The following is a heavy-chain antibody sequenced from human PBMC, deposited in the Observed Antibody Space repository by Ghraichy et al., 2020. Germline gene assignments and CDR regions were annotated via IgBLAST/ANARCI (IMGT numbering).Heavy chain of an antibody. D-gene: IGHD3-22*01. Sequence: GGSLRLSCAASGFTSSTYWMHWVRQAPGKGLEWVANINQDGSSTYYVYSVKGRFTISRDNAKNSLFLQINSLRADDTALYYCARARTYYYDSSGFGRQFDYWGQGTLVTVSS. V-gene: IGHV3-7*01. CDR2: INQDGSST. CDR3: ARARTYYYDSSGFGRQFDY. J-gene: IGHJ4*02. CDR1: GFTSSTYW.